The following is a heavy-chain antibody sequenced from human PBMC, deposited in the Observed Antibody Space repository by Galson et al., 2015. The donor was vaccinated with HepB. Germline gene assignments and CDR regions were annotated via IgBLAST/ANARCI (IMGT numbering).Heavy chain of an antibody. CDR2: TSKDGSNK. CDR1: GFTFPTSA. D-gene: IGHD2/OR15-2a*01. V-gene: IGHV3-30-3*01. CDR3: ARDVFLGAVGQDYYYGMDV. J-gene: IGHJ6*02. Sequence: SLRLSCAASGFTFPTSAMHWVRQAPGRGLEWVAFTSKDGSNKFYADSVKGRFTISRDNSKNTVSLQMNSLRAEDTAVYYCARDVFLGAVGQDYYYGMDVWGQRTTVTVSS.